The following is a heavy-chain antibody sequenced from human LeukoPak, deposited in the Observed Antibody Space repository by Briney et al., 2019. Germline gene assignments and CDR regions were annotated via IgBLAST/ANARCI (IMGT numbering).Heavy chain of an antibody. CDR1: GFSLSTSGIC. CDR2: IDWDDDK. J-gene: IGHJ4*02. D-gene: IGHD2-2*01. CDR3: ARTPRTQFFDY. V-gene: IGHV2-70*11. Sequence: CGPALVKPTQTLTLPCTFSGFSLSTSGICVSWIRKPPGKALEWLARIDWDDDKYYSTSLKTRLTIFKDTSKNQVVLRMTNMDPVDTATYYCARTPRTQFFDYWGQGTLVTVSS.